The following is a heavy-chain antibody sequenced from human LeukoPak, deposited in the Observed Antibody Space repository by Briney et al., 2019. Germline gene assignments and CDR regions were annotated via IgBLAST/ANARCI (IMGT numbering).Heavy chain of an antibody. CDR1: GFTFSDYY. D-gene: IGHD2-2*01. CDR2: ISSSGSTI. CDR3: ARDIGCSSTSCYGGYYYGMDV. V-gene: IGHV3-11*01. J-gene: IGHJ6*02. Sequence: GGSLKLFCAASGFTFSDYYMSWIRQAPGQGLEWGSYISSSGSTIYYADSVKGRFTISRANVKNSMYLQMNSLRAEDTAVYYCARDIGCSSTSCYGGYYYGMDVWAQGTTVTVSS.